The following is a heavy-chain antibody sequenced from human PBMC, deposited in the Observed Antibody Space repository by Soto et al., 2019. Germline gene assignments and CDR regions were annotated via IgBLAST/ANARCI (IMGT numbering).Heavy chain of an antibody. Sequence: TSETLSLTCAVYGLSFIGYYWSWIRQPPGKGLEWIGEINHSGSTNYNPSLKSRVTISVDTSKNQFSLKLSSVTAADTAVYYCAIDSGGYYYGMDVWGQGTTVTVSS. CDR1: GLSFIGYY. CDR2: INHSGST. V-gene: IGHV4-34*01. CDR3: AIDSGGYYYGMDV. J-gene: IGHJ6*02. D-gene: IGHD1-26*01.